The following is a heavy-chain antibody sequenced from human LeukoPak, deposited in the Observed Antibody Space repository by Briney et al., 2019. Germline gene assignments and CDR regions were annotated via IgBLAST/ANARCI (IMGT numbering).Heavy chain of an antibody. D-gene: IGHD5-12*01. Sequence: SMKVSCKASGGTFSSYAISWVRQAPGQGLEWMGRIIPIFGIANYAQKFQGRVTITADKSTSTAYMELSSLRSEDTAVYYCARETDIVATIPGLFDYWGQGTLVTVSS. J-gene: IGHJ4*02. CDR1: GGTFSSYA. CDR2: IIPIFGIA. V-gene: IGHV1-69*04. CDR3: ARETDIVATIPGLFDY.